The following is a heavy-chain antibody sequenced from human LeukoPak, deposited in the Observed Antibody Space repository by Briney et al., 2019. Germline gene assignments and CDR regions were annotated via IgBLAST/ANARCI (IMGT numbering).Heavy chain of an antibody. V-gene: IGHV4-39*01. CDR1: GGSISSSSYY. CDR2: IYYSGST. J-gene: IGHJ3*02. CDR3: ARRNLVGLEWFFLDAFDI. Sequence: ASETLSLTCTVSGGSISSSSYYWGWIRQPPGKGLEWIGSIYYSGSTYYNPSLKSRVTISVDTSKNQFSLKLSSVTAADTAVYYCARRNLVGLEWFFLDAFDIWGQGTMVTVSS. D-gene: IGHD3-3*01.